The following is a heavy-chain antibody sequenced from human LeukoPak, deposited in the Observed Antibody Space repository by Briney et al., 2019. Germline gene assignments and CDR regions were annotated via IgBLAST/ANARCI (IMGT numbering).Heavy chain of an antibody. Sequence: GGSLRLSCAASGFAFSSYSLNWVRQAPGKGLEWVSYIGTSSSRIYYADSVKGRYTISRDNAKNSLYLQMNGLRAEDTAVYYCARGPSSQFRTDYWGQGTLVTVSS. J-gene: IGHJ4*02. CDR1: GFAFSSYS. CDR3: ARGPSSQFRTDY. CDR2: IGTSSSRI. V-gene: IGHV3-48*01. D-gene: IGHD2-2*01.